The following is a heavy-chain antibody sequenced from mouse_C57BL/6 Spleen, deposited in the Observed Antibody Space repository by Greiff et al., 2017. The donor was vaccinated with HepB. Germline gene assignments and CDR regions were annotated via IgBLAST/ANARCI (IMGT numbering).Heavy chain of an antibody. CDR2: INPSSGYT. V-gene: IGHV1-4*01. CDR3: ARTSYGYFDV. Sequence: VQLQESGAELARPGASVKMSCKASGYTFTSYTMHWVKQRPGQGLEWIGYINPSSGYTKYNQKFKDKATLTADKSSSTAYMQLSSLTSEDSAVYYCARTSYGYFDVWGTGTTVTVSS. J-gene: IGHJ1*03. CDR1: GYTFTSYT.